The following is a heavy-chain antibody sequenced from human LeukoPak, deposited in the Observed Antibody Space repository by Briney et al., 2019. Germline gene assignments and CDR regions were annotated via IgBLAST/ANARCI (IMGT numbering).Heavy chain of an antibody. V-gene: IGHV7-4-1*02. J-gene: IGHJ4*02. CDR3: ARVLAMIRGAPFDY. Sequence: GASVKVSCKGSNYTFTGYPINWVRQAPGQGLEWMGWINTNTGNPTYAQGFTGRFVFSLDTSVSTAYLQISSLKAEDAAVYYCARVLAMIRGAPFDYWGQGTLVTVSS. CDR1: NYTFTGYP. D-gene: IGHD3-10*01. CDR2: INTNTGNP.